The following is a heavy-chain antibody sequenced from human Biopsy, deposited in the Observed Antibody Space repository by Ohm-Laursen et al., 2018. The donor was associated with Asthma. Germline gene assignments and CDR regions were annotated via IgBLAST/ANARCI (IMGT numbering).Heavy chain of an antibody. Sequence: ASVKVSCKTSGYTFNSAGITWVRQAPGQGLEWMGWISVYNGNTKVAQKLQDRVTMITDTSTSTAYMELRSLRSDDTAVYFYARAVDYSHYYGIDVWGQGTTVTVS. CDR3: ARAVDYSHYYGIDV. CDR1: GYTFNSAG. J-gene: IGHJ6*02. CDR2: ISVYNGNT. V-gene: IGHV1-18*01. D-gene: IGHD3-10*01.